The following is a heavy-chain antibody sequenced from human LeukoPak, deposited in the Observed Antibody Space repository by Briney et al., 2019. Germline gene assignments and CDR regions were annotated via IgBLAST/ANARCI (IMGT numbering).Heavy chain of an antibody. CDR2: IYSGGST. Sequence: PGGSLRLSCAASGFTFSSYGMSWVRQAPGKGLEWVSVIYSGGSTYYADSARGRFTISRDNSKNTLYLQMNSLRAEDTAFYYCAKDTYEDIAGTAYMDVWGKGTTVTVSS. D-gene: IGHD5-12*01. J-gene: IGHJ6*03. CDR3: AKDTYEDIAGTAYMDV. CDR1: GFTFSSYG. V-gene: IGHV3-23*03.